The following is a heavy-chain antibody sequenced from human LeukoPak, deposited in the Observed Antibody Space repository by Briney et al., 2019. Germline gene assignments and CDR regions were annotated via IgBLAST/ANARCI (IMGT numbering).Heavy chain of an antibody. Sequence: GGSLRLSCAASGFTFTSYTMNWARQAPGKGLEWVSYISISSGSIYYADSVKGRFTISRDNAKNSLYLQMNSLRDEDTAMYYCARGGYSSGWSRSAFDVWGQGTMVTVSS. D-gene: IGHD6-19*01. V-gene: IGHV3-48*02. CDR2: ISISSGSI. CDR1: GFTFTSYT. CDR3: ARGGYSSGWSRSAFDV. J-gene: IGHJ3*01.